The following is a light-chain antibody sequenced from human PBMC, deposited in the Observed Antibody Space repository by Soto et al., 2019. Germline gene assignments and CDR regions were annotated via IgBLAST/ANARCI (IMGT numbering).Light chain of an antibody. Sequence: EILLTHSPATLSLSPEERATLSCSASQSVSSHLAWYQQKPGQAPRLLIYDASNRATGIPARFSGSGSGTDFTLNISSLEREDFAVYYCQQRSNWHRTFGQGTKVDIK. CDR1: QSVSSH. CDR3: QQRSNWHRT. V-gene: IGKV3-11*01. CDR2: DAS. J-gene: IGKJ1*01.